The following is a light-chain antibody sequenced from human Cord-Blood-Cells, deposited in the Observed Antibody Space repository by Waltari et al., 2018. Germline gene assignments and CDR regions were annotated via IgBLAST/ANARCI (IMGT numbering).Light chain of an antibody. CDR2: DVS. Sequence: QSALTQPASVSGSPGQSITISCTGTSRDGGGSNYFSWYQQHPGKARKLMIYDVSNRPSGVSNRFSGSKSGNTASLTISGLHAEDEADYYCSSYTSSSTVVFGGGTKLTVL. CDR3: SSYTSSSTVV. CDR1: SRDGGGSNY. V-gene: IGLV2-14*01. J-gene: IGLJ2*01.